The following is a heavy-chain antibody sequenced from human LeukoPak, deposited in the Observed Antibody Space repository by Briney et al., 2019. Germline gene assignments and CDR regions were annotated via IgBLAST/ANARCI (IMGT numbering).Heavy chain of an antibody. CDR1: GGSISSYY. V-gene: IGHV4-59*01. J-gene: IGHJ5*02. CDR3: ASEGDYDILTGYYPNWFDP. CDR2: IYYSGST. Sequence: PSETLSLTCTVSGGSISSYYWSWIRQPPGKGLEWIGYIYYSGSTNYNPSLKSRVTISVDTSKNQFSLKLSSVTAADTAVYYCASEGDYDILTGYYPNWFDPWGQGTLVTVSS. D-gene: IGHD3-9*01.